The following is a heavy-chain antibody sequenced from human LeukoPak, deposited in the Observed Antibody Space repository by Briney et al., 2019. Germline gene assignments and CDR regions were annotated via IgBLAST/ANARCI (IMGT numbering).Heavy chain of an antibody. Sequence: PGGSLRLSCAASGFTFDDHAMHWVRQAPGKGLEWVSGLTWNSGSIGYADSVKGRFTISRDNAKNSLYLQMNSLRAEDTALYYCAKGKSSGWYYDAFDIWGQGTMVTVSS. CDR2: LTWNSGSI. D-gene: IGHD6-19*01. CDR1: GFTFDDHA. V-gene: IGHV3-9*01. CDR3: AKGKSSGWYYDAFDI. J-gene: IGHJ3*02.